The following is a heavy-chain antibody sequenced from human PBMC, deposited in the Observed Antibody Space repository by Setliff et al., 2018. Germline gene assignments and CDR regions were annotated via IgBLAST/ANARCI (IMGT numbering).Heavy chain of an antibody. Sequence: KVSCKASGYSFSTYAMSWIRQAPGQGLEWMGWINTNTGNPSYAQGFTGRFVFSLDTSVSTAYLQISSLKPEDTAMYYCARASRFATIVWKGDYYMDVWGKGTTVTVSS. CDR3: ARASRFATIVWKGDYYMDV. J-gene: IGHJ6*03. CDR1: GYSFSTYA. V-gene: IGHV7-4-1*02. D-gene: IGHD3-16*02. CDR2: INTNTGNP.